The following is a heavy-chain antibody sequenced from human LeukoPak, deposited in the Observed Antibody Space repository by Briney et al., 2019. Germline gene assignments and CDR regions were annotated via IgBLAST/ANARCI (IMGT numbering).Heavy chain of an antibody. CDR1: GYTLTELS. Sequence: ASVKLSCKVSGYTLTELSMHWVRQAPGKGLEWMGRFDPEDGETIYAQKFQGRVTMTEDTSADTAYMELSSLRSEDTAVYYCATDLATAIIKDQSNHWGQGTLVTVSS. J-gene: IGHJ5*02. CDR3: ATDLATAIIKDQSNH. V-gene: IGHV1-24*01. D-gene: IGHD5-18*01. CDR2: FDPEDGET.